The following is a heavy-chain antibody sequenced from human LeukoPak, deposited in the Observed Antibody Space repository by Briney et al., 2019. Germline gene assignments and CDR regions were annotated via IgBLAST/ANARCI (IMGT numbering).Heavy chain of an antibody. J-gene: IGHJ6*02. CDR3: ARGAATRNYYGMDV. D-gene: IGHD5-24*01. CDR2: IYFSGST. CDR1: GGSVGGYF. V-gene: IGHV4-59*02. Sequence: SSETRSLTCSAYGGSVGGYFWSWIRQHPGKGLEWIGYIYFSGSTNYNPSLKSRVTISVDTSMNQISLKLSTVTAADTAVYYCARGAATRNYYGMDVWGQGTTVTVSS.